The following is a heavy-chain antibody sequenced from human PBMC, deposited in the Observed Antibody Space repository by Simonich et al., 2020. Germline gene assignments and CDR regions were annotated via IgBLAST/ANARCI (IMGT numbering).Heavy chain of an antibody. Sequence: QVQLVQSGAEVKKPGSSVKVSCKASGGTFSSYAISWVRQAPGQGLGGVVGIIPIFGTANYAQKFPGRVTITADESTSTAYMELSSLRSEDTAVYYCALRGGDFNFWSGYRFDPWGQGTLVTVSS. CDR1: GGTFSSYA. V-gene: IGHV1-69*13. CDR2: IIPIFGTA. D-gene: IGHD3-3*01. J-gene: IGHJ5*02. CDR3: ALRGGDFNFWSGYRFDP.